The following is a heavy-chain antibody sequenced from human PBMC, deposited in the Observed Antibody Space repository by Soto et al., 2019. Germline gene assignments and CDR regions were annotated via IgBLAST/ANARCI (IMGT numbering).Heavy chain of an antibody. V-gene: IGHV1-3*01. CDR1: GYTFTSYA. Sequence: QVQLVQSGAEVKKPGASVKVSCKASGYTFTSYAMHWVRQAPGQRLEWMGWINAGNGNTKYSQKFQGRVTITRDTSASTVYMELSSLRSEDTAVYYCARARSSGWYLAYYYGMDVWGQGTTVTVSS. J-gene: IGHJ6*02. CDR3: ARARSSGWYLAYYYGMDV. D-gene: IGHD6-19*01. CDR2: INAGNGNT.